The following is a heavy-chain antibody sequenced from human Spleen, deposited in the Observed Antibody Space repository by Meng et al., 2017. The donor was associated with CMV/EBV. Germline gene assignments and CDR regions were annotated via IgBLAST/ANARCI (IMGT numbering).Heavy chain of an antibody. V-gene: IGHV1-2*02. D-gene: IGHD5-18*01. CDR2: INPNTGGT. CDR3: ARGGYSYGWRDYYYYYGMDV. J-gene: IGHJ6*02. CDR1: GYIFNNYY. Sequence: ASVKVSCKASGYIFNNYYIHWVRQAPGQGLDWVGWINPNTGGTRYAQQFQGRVTVTSDTSITTAYMELSSLRSDDTAVYYCARGGYSYGWRDYYYYYGMDVWGQGTTVTVSS.